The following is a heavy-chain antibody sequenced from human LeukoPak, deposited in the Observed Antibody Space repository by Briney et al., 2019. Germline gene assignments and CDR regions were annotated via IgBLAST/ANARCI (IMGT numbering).Heavy chain of an antibody. CDR1: GGSISSHY. V-gene: IGHV4-59*11. D-gene: IGHD5-24*01. J-gene: IGHJ6*02. CDR3: ARYQRRDADYYYYGMDV. CDR2: IYYSGST. Sequence: SETLSLTCTVSGGSISSHYWSWIRQPPGKGLEWIGYIYYSGSTNYNPSLKSRVTISVDTSKNQYSLKLSSVTAADTAMYYCARYQRRDADYYYYGMDVWGQGTTVTVSS.